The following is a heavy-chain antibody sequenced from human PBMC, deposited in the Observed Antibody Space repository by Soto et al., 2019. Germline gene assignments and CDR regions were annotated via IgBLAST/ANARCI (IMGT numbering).Heavy chain of an antibody. V-gene: IGHV3-23*01. D-gene: IGHD2-8*01. CDR3: PDTVPDPPHYESYDMDV. Sequence: EVQLLESGGGLVQPGGSLRLSCVASGFTFSYYTMSWVRQAPGKGLEWVSGISNSGDTIYYADSVKGRFTISRDNFKNTLYLQMKSRRADDTAVYYCPDTVPDPPHYESYDMDVWGQGTTVTVSS. CDR1: GFTFSYYT. J-gene: IGHJ6*02. CDR2: ISNSGDTI.